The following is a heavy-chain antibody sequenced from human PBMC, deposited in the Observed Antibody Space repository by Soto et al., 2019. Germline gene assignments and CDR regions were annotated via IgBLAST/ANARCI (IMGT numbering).Heavy chain of an antibody. D-gene: IGHD6-6*01. CDR1: GFTFSNAW. J-gene: IGHJ4*02. Sequence: GGSPGLSCAASGFTFSNAWMSWVRQAPGKGLEWVGRIKSKTDGGTTDYAAPVKGRFTISRDDSKNTLYLQMNSLKTEDTAWYYFTTDPEGEQLVDGYCGQVTLVIV. CDR3: TTDPEGEQLVDGY. CDR2: IKSKTDGGTT. V-gene: IGHV3-15*01.